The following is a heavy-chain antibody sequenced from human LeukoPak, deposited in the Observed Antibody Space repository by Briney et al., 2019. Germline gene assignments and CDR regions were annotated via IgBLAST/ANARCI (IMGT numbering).Heavy chain of an antibody. D-gene: IGHD2-2*01. CDR2: ISAYNGNT. CDR1: GYTFTSYG. V-gene: IGHV1-18*01. Sequence: ASVKVSCKASGYTFTSYGISWVRQAPGQGLEWMGWISAYNGNTNYAQKLQGRVTMTTDTSTSTAYMELRSLRSDDTAVYYCAKPRPHCSSTSCPFDYWGQGTLVTVSS. J-gene: IGHJ4*02. CDR3: AKPRPHCSSTSCPFDY.